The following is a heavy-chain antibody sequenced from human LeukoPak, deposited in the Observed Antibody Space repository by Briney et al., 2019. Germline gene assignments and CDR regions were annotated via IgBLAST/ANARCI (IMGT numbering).Heavy chain of an antibody. CDR3: AKVRGYSGYGYFDY. V-gene: IGHV3-23*01. Sequence: GGSLRLSCAASGFTFSGYAMSWVRQAPGKGLEWVSVISGSGDSTYYADPVKGRLTISRDNSKNTLYLQMKSLRVEDTAVYYCAKVRGYSGYGYFDYWGQGTLVTVSS. CDR2: ISGSGDST. CDR1: GFTFSGYA. J-gene: IGHJ4*02. D-gene: IGHD5-12*01.